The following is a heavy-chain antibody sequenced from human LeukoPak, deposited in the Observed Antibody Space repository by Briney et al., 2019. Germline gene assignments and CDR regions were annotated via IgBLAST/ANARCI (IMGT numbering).Heavy chain of an antibody. V-gene: IGHV1-69*13. CDR3: ARDRGWAGYSYGFYY. CDR1: GGTFSSYA. CDR2: IIPIFGTA. J-gene: IGHJ4*02. D-gene: IGHD5-18*01. Sequence: SVKVSCKASGGTFSSYAISWVRQAPGQGLEWMGGIIPIFGTANYAQKFQGRVAITADESTSTAYMELSSLRSEDTAVYYCARDRGWAGYSYGFYYWGQGTLVTVSS.